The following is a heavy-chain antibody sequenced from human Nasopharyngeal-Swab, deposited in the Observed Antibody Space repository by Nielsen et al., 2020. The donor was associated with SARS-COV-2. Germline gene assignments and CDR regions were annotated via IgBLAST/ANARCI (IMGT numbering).Heavy chain of an antibody. CDR2: IKDRAISYTA. J-gene: IGHJ4*02. V-gene: IGHV3-72*01. CDR3: VRDFNWGFFDY. CDR1: GFTFSNHY. Sequence: GESLKISCTASGFTFSNHYMDWVRQAPGKGLEWVGRIKDRAISYTAEYAASVKGRFTISRDDSKSSLYLQMNSLTSEDTAVYYCVRDFNWGFFDYWGQGALVTVSS. D-gene: IGHD7-27*01.